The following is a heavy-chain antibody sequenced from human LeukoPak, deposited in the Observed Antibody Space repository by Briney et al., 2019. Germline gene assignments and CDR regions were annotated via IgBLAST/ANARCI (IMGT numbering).Heavy chain of an antibody. D-gene: IGHD4-23*01. J-gene: IGHJ3*01. CDR3: AKDRTTVAIGAFDV. V-gene: IGHV3-9*01. CDR1: GFRFDYYS. CDR2: ISWKSGGI. Sequence: PGRSLRLSCAASGFRFDYYSMHWVRQAPGKGLEWVSGISWKSGGIGYADSVKGRFTISRDNAKSSLYLQMNSLRPEDTALYYCAKDRTTVAIGAFDVWGQGTMVSVSS.